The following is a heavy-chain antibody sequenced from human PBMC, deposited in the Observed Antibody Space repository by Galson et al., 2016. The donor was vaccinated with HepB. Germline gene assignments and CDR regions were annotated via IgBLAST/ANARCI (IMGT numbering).Heavy chain of an antibody. CDR1: EFTFSYPS. J-gene: IGHJ5*02. CDR3: VSGGSKCPRSARFDP. V-gene: IGHV3-30-3*01. Sequence: SLRLSCAASEFTFSYPSMHWVRQAPGMGLEWVAITPKQGSNKYYADSVKGRFTISRDNPKNTLYLQMSSLRAEDTAVYYCVSGGSKCPRSARFDPWGQGTLVTVSS. CDR2: TPKQGSNK. D-gene: IGHD1-26*01.